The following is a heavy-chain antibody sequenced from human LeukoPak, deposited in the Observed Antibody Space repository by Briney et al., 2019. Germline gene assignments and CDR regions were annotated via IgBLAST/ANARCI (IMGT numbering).Heavy chain of an antibody. CDR3: ARAGPPSRDYYYYMDV. CDR1: GGTFSSNA. J-gene: IGHJ6*03. V-gene: IGHV1-69*13. Sequence: ASVKVSCKASGGTFSSNAISWVRQAPGQGLEWMGGTIPVYGTTNYAQKFQGRVTITADESTGTVYMELNTLRSEDTAVYYCARAGPPSRDYYYYMDVWGAGTMVTVAS. CDR2: TIPVYGTT.